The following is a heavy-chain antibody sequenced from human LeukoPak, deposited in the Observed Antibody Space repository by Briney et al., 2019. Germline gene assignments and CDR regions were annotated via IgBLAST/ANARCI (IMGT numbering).Heavy chain of an antibody. Sequence: GGSLRLSCVASGFTFSRYAMNWVRQAPGKGLEWVSYISSSGSTIYYADSVKGRFTISRDNAKNSLYLQMNSLRAEDTAVYYCAATYYYDSSGYSYWYFDLWGRGTLVTVSS. J-gene: IGHJ2*01. V-gene: IGHV3-48*03. CDR3: AATYYYDSSGYSYWYFDL. CDR2: ISSSGSTI. CDR1: GFTFSRYA. D-gene: IGHD3-22*01.